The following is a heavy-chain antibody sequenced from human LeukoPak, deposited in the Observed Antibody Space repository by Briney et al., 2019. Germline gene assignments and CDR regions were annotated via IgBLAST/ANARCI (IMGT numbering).Heavy chain of an antibody. CDR3: VRRLPNYDFWTGYSFPFDK. CDR1: GYTFTSYW. Sequence: GESLKISCKASGYTFTSYWIGWVRQMPGKRLEWMGIVYPADSDTRYSPSFQGQVTISADKSISTAYLQWSSLKASDTAMYYCVRRLPNYDFWTGYSFPFDKWGQGTLVTVSS. D-gene: IGHD3-3*01. J-gene: IGHJ4*02. V-gene: IGHV5-51*01. CDR2: VYPADSDT.